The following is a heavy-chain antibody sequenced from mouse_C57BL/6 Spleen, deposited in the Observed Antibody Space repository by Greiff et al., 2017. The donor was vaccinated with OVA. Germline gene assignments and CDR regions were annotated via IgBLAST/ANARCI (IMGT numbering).Heavy chain of an antibody. CDR3: ARSGTTVDMDY. Sequence: EVQLQQSGPELVKPGASVKISCKASGYTFTDYYMNWVKQSHGKSLEWIGDINPNNGGTSYNQKFKGKATLTVDKSSSTAYMELRSLTSEDSAVYYCARSGTTVDMDYWGQGTSVTVSS. CDR1: GYTFTDYY. CDR2: INPNNGGT. V-gene: IGHV1-26*01. D-gene: IGHD1-1*01. J-gene: IGHJ4*01.